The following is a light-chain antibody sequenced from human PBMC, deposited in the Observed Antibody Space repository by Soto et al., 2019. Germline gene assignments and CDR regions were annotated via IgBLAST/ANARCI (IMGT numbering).Light chain of an antibody. CDR1: SSDVGSYNL. V-gene: IGLV2-23*01. CDR3: CSYAGSSTHVV. Sequence: QSALTQPASVSGSPGQSITISCTGTSSDVGSYNLVSWYQHHPGKAPKLMIYEDTKRPSGVSNRFSGSKSGNTASLTISGLQDEDEADYYCCSYAGSSTHVVFAGGTKLTVL. J-gene: IGLJ2*01. CDR2: EDT.